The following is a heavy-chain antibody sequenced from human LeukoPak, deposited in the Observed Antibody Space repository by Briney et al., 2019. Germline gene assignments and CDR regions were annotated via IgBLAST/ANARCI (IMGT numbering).Heavy chain of an antibody. J-gene: IGHJ4*02. D-gene: IGHD3/OR15-3a*01. CDR2: IYYSGNT. V-gene: IGHV4-39*01. CDR3: ARQTGSGLFILP. CDR1: GVSISSSNSY. Sequence: SSETLSLTCTVSGVSISSSNSYWGWISQPPGKGLEWIGSIYYSGNTYYNASLKSQVSISIDTSKNQFSLKLTSVTAADTAVYYCARQTGSGLFILPGGQGTLVTVSS.